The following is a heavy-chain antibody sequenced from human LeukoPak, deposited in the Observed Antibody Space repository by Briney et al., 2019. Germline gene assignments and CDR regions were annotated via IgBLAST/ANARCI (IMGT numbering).Heavy chain of an antibody. Sequence: PSETLSLTCTVSGGSISSYYWSWIRQPPGKGLEWIGYIYYSGSTYYNPSLKSRVTISVDTSKNQFSLKLSSVTAADTAVYYCARGGIADRLSRWGRRTLVTVSS. CDR1: GGSISSYY. CDR3: ARGGIADRLSR. CDR2: IYYSGST. J-gene: IGHJ4*02. V-gene: IGHV4-59*12. D-gene: IGHD6-6*01.